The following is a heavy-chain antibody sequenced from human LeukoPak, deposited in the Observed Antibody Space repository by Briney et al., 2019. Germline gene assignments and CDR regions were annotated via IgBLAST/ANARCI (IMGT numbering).Heavy chain of an antibody. D-gene: IGHD2-2*01. CDR1: GGSISSGNFY. Sequence: SETLSLTCSVSGGSISSGNFYWGWVRQPPGKGLEWIVSIHHSGRTFYNPSLESRVAISLDTSNNQFSLNLNSVTAADTAVYYCARVSPEYDFDYWGQGTLVTVSS. V-gene: IGHV4-39*07. CDR2: IHHSGRT. J-gene: IGHJ4*02. CDR3: ARVSPEYDFDY.